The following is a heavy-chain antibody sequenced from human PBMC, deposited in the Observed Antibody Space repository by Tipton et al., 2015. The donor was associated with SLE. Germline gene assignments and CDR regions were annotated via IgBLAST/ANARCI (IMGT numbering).Heavy chain of an antibody. D-gene: IGHD5-12*01. CDR2: IYYSGST. CDR1: GGSISSGSYY. J-gene: IGHJ4*02. V-gene: IGHV4-39*07. CDR3: ARLRHSGYDSYFDY. Sequence: TLSLTCTVSGGSISSGSYYWGWIRQPPGKGLEWIGSIYYSGSTYYNPSLKSRVTISVDTSKNQFSLKLSSVTAADTAVYYCARLRHSGYDSYFDYWGQGTLVTVSS.